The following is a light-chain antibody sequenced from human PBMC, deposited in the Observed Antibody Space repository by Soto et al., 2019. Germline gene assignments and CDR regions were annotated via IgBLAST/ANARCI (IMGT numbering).Light chain of an antibody. V-gene: IGKV3-11*01. CDR1: QSVSSY. CDR2: DAS. J-gene: IGKJ1*01. Sequence: EIVLTQSPATLYLSPGERATLSCRASQSVSSYLAWYQQKPGQAPRLLIHDASNRATGIPARFSGSGSGTDFTLTISGLEPEDFAVYYCQQRSNWPWTFGQGTKVEIK. CDR3: QQRSNWPWT.